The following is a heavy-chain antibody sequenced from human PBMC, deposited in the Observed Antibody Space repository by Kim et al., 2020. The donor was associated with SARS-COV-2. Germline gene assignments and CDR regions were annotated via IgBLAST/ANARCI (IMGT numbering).Heavy chain of an antibody. CDR1: GFTFSSYA. D-gene: IGHD6-13*01. CDR2: MYSGGSST. J-gene: IGHJ5*02. CDR3: SIAAAGTVGIA. Sequence: GGSLRLSCAASGFTFSSYAMSWVRQAPGKGLEWVSVMYSGGSSTYYADSVKGRFTISRDNSKNTLYLQMNSLRAEDTAVYYCSIAAAGTVGIAWGQGTLVTVSS. V-gene: IGHV3-23*03.